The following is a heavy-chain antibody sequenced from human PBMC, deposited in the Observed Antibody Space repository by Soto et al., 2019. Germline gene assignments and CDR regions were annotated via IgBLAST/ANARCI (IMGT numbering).Heavy chain of an antibody. V-gene: IGHV1-69*08. D-gene: IGHD1-26*01. CDR2: IIPILGIA. CDR3: ARDREVNWFDP. Sequence: QVQLVQSGAEVKKPGSSVKVSCKASGGTFSSYTISWVRQAPGQGLEWMGRIIPILGIANYAQKFRGRVTITADKSTSTAYMELSSLRSEDTAVYYCARDREVNWFDPWGQGTLVTVSS. CDR1: GGTFSSYT. J-gene: IGHJ5*02.